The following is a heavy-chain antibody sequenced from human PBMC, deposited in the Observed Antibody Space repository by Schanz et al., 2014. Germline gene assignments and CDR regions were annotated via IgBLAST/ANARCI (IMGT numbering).Heavy chain of an antibody. CDR3: AKDAPYPFDL. CDR2: ISGDHRNT. CDR1: GFTFSSYA. Sequence: EVQLLESGGGLVQPGGSLRLSCTASGFTFSSYAMSWVRQAPGKGLEWVSSISGDHRNTFYADSVKGRFTISRDNSKNTLYLQMNSLRAEDTAIYYCAKDAPYPFDLWGRGTLITVSS. J-gene: IGHJ2*01. V-gene: IGHV3-23*01.